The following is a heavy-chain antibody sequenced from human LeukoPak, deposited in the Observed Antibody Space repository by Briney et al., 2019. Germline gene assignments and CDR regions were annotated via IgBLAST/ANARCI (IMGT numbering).Heavy chain of an antibody. J-gene: IGHJ4*02. CDR3: AREGRYYYDSSGYCPFDY. Sequence: SVKVSCKASGGTFSSYAISWVRQAPGQGLEWMGGIIPIFGTANYAQKFQGRVTITADESTSTAYMELSSLRSEDTAVYYCAREGRYYYDSSGYCPFDYWGQGTLVTVSS. CDR2: IIPIFGTA. V-gene: IGHV1-69*01. D-gene: IGHD3-22*01. CDR1: GGTFSSYA.